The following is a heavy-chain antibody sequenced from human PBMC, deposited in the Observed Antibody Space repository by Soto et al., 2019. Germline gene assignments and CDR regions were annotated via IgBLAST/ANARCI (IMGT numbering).Heavy chain of an antibody. J-gene: IGHJ4*02. Sequence: PSETLSLTCAVSGGSISSGGYSWSWIRQPPGKGLEWIGYIYHSGSTYYNPSLKSRVIMSVDTSKNQFSLKLNSVTAADTAVYYCAREGSRHHYFEYWGQGTLVTVSS. D-gene: IGHD2-2*01. CDR3: AREGSRHHYFEY. CDR2: IYHSGST. V-gene: IGHV4-30-2*05. CDR1: GGSISSGGYS.